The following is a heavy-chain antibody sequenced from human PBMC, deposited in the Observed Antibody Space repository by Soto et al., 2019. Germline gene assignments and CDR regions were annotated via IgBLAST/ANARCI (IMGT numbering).Heavy chain of an antibody. Sequence: PGGSLRLSCAASGFTFSSYAMSWVRQAPGKGLEWVSAISGSGGSTYYADSVKGRFTISRDNSKNTLYLQMNSLRAEYTAVYYCAKDPRSYFGRAKWGQGTLVTVSS. J-gene: IGHJ4*02. CDR2: ISGSGGST. V-gene: IGHV3-23*01. CDR3: AKDPRSYFGRAK. D-gene: IGHD3-10*01. CDR1: GFTFSSYA.